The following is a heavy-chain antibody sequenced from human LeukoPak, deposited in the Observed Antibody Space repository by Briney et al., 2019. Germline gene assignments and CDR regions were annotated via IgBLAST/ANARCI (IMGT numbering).Heavy chain of an antibody. D-gene: IGHD2-2*02. V-gene: IGHV1-18*01. J-gene: IGHJ6*02. CDR1: GYTFTSYG. CDR3: ARDQPSCSGPSSYTYYYYGMDV. Sequence: GASVKVSCKASGYTFTSYGFSWVRQAPGQGLEWLGWIGASNGYTNYAQKVQGRVTLTTDTSTSTAYMELRSLRSDDTAVYYCARDQPSCSGPSSYTYYYYGMDVWGQGTTVTVSS. CDR2: IGASNGYT.